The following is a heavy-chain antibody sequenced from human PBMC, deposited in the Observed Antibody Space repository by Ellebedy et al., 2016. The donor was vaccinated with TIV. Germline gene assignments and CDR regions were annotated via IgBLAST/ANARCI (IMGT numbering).Heavy chain of an antibody. CDR2: IRGDGDST. CDR3: ARAQTDLDTALGDY. J-gene: IGHJ4*02. D-gene: IGHD5-18*01. CDR1: GFTFDAYA. V-gene: IGHV3-43*02. Sequence: PGGSLRPSCAASGFTFDAYAMHWVRQAPAKGLEWVSLIRGDGDSTYYADSVKGRFTISRDNSKDSLYLQMNSLRTEDTALYYCARAQTDLDTALGDYWGQGTLVTVSS.